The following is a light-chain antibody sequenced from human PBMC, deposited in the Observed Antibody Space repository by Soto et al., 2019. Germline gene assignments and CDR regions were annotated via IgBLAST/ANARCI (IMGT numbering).Light chain of an antibody. J-gene: IGLJ3*02. CDR1: SSNIGSNY. Sequence: QSVLTQPPPASGTPGQRVTISCSGSSSNIGSNYVYWYQQLPGTAPKLLIYRNNQRPSGVPDRFSGSKSGTSASLAISGLRSEDEADYYCAAWDDSLRRVFGGGTKLTVL. CDR3: AAWDDSLRRV. V-gene: IGLV1-47*01. CDR2: RNN.